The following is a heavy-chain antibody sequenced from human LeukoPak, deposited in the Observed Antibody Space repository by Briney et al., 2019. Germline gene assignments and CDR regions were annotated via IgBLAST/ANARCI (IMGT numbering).Heavy chain of an antibody. CDR1: GASISSYY. Sequence: SETLSLTCTVSGASISSYYWSWIRQPPGKGLEWIGYIYNSGGTNYNPSLKSRVTMSVDTSKTQFSLKLSSVTAADTAVYYCARRDSGGQYFFDSWGQGALVTVSS. CDR2: IYNSGGT. V-gene: IGHV4-59*12. D-gene: IGHD3-22*01. J-gene: IGHJ5*01. CDR3: ARRDSGGQYFFDS.